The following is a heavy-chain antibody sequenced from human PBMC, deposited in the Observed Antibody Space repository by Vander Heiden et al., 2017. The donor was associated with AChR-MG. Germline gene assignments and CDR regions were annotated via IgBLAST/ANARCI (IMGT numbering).Heavy chain of an antibody. V-gene: IGHV3-23*01. CDR3: AKAKYSSDYFFDY. J-gene: IGHJ4*02. Sequence: EVQVSESGGGLVQPGGSLRPSCAVPGFTFSSYAMTWVRQAPGKGLEWVSGISASGGSTYYADSVKGRLTISRDNSKKTLYLQMNSLRAEDTAIYYCAKAKYSSDYFFDYWGQGTLVTVSS. D-gene: IGHD6-19*01. CDR1: GFTFSSYA. CDR2: ISASGGST.